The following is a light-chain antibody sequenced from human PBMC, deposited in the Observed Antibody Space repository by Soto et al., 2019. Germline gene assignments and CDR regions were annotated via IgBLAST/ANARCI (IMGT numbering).Light chain of an antibody. CDR2: DVS. CDR1: SSDVGGYNY. V-gene: IGLV2-11*01. J-gene: IGLJ2*01. CDR3: CSYAGSSTPVV. Sequence: QSALTQPGSVSGSPGQSVTISCTGTSSDVGGYNYVSWYQQHPGKAPKLMIYDVSNRPSGVPDRFSGSKSGNTASLTISGLQAEDETDYYCCSYAGSSTPVVFGGGTKLTVL.